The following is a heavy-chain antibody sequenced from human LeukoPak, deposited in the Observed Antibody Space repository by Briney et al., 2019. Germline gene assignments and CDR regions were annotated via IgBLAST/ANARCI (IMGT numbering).Heavy chain of an antibody. CDR3: ARHPRTASFDY. CDR1: GGSISSSSYY. V-gene: IGHV4-39*01. Sequence: SETLSLTCTVSGGSISSSSYYWGWIRQPPGKGLEWIGSIYYSGSTYYNPSLKSRVTISVDTSKNQFSLKLSSVTAAGTAVYYCARHPRTASFDYWGQGTLVTVSS. CDR2: IYYSGST. J-gene: IGHJ4*02.